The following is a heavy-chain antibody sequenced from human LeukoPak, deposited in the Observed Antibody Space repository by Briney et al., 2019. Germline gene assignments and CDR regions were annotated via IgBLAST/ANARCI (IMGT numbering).Heavy chain of an antibody. CDR2: IKQDGSEK. J-gene: IGHJ5*02. CDR1: VFTFSSYW. D-gene: IGHD5-12*01. Sequence: GGCLRLSCAASVFTFSSYWMSWVAQAPGKGREGVGNIKQDGSEKYYVDSVKARFTISRDNATNSLYLQMNSLRAENTAVYYCARDEGYDYNWFDPWGQGTLVTVSS. V-gene: IGHV3-7*01. CDR3: ARDEGYDYNWFDP.